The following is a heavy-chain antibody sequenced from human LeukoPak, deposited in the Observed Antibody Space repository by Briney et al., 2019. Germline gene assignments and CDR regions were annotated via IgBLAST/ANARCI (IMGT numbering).Heavy chain of an antibody. CDR3: ARDYSDRLLGRLSYYYYYMDV. D-gene: IGHD1-26*01. CDR2: INPNSGGT. J-gene: IGHJ6*03. Sequence: PWASVKVSCKASGYTFTGYYMHWVRQAPGQGLEWMGWINPNSGGTNYAQKLQGRVTMTTDTSTSTAYMELRSLRSDDTAVYYCARDYSDRLLGRLSYYYYYMDVWGKGTTVTVSS. V-gene: IGHV1-2*02. CDR1: GYTFTGYY.